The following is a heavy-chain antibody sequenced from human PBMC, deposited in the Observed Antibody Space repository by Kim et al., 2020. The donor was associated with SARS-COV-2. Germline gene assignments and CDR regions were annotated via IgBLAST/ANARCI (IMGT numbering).Heavy chain of an antibody. J-gene: IGHJ5*02. CDR3: AREWELGYCSGGSCAPGKNWFDP. D-gene: IGHD2-15*01. Sequence: SVKVSCKASGGTFSSYAISWVRQAPGQGLEWMGGIIPIFGTANYAQKFQGRVTITADESTSTAYMELSSLRSEDTAVYYCAREWELGYCSGGSCAPGKNWFDPWGQGTLVTVSS. V-gene: IGHV1-69*13. CDR1: GGTFSSYA. CDR2: IIPIFGTA.